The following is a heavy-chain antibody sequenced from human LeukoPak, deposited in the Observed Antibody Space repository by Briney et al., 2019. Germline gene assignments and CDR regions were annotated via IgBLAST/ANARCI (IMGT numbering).Heavy chain of an antibody. Sequence: TGESLRLSCTGSGYSFTSYWIGWVRQIPGKGLEWMGIIYPGDSDTIYSPSFQGQVTISADKSISTAYLQWSSLKASDTAMYYCARHAASSWYGYDYWGQGTLVTVSS. J-gene: IGHJ4*02. V-gene: IGHV5-51*01. CDR1: GYSFTSYW. CDR2: IYPGDSDT. CDR3: ARHAASSWYGYDY. D-gene: IGHD6-13*01.